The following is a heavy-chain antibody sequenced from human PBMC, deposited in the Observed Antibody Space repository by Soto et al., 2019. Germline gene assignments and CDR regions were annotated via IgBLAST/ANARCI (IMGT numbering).Heavy chain of an antibody. CDR2: VYYRGRS. Sequence: LSLTCTVSGGCVTNSSYYWGWIRQSPGKGLEWIGSVYYRGRSYSKSSVKSRVTISVDTSKNRFSLSLNSVTASDTAVYFCVSQPTTVPTQAYFDYWGPGALVTVSS. V-gene: IGHV4-39*01. CDR3: VSQPTTVPTQAYFDY. CDR1: GGCVTNSSYY. J-gene: IGHJ4*02. D-gene: IGHD4-17*01.